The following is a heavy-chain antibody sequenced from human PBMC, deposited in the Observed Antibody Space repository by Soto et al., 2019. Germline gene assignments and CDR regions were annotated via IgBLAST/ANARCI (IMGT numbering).Heavy chain of an antibody. D-gene: IGHD2-8*01. J-gene: IGHJ3*02. CDR3: ARLLHGGETKSSGPCAFDI. CDR2: IYPGDSDT. Sequence: GESLKISCKGSGYTFTNYWLAWVRQMPGKGLEYLGIIYPGDSDTIYSPSFQGQVSISADRSISTAFLQWSSLKASDTAMFYCARLLHGGETKSSGPCAFDIWGEGTLVTV. CDR1: GYTFTNYW. V-gene: IGHV5-51*01.